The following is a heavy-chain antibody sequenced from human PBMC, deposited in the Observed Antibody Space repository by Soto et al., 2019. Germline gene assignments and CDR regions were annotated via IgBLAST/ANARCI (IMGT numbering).Heavy chain of an antibody. CDR2: ISAYSGNT. J-gene: IGHJ4*02. D-gene: IGHD3-3*01. CDR3: ARALFYNDFWSGYQYYFDY. V-gene: IGHV1-18*04. Sequence: ASVKVSCKASGYTFTSYGISWVRQAPGQGLEWMGWISAYSGNTNYAQKLQGRVTMTTDTSTSTAYMELRSLRSDDTAVYYCARALFYNDFWSGYQYYFDYWGRGTLVTVSS. CDR1: GYTFTSYG.